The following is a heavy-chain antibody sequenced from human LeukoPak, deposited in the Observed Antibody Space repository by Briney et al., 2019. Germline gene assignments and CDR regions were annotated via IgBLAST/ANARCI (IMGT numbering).Heavy chain of an antibody. D-gene: IGHD3-3*01. CDR3: AKGFYPFVGVVIPIDY. V-gene: IGHV3-23*01. CDR2: ISGSGGST. CDR1: GFTFSSYA. J-gene: IGHJ4*02. Sequence: GGSLRLSCAASGFTFSSYAMSWVRQAPGKGLEWVSAISGSGGSTYYADSAKGRFTISRDNSKNTLYLQMNSLRAEDTAVYYCAKGFYPFVGVVIPIDYWGQGTLVTVSS.